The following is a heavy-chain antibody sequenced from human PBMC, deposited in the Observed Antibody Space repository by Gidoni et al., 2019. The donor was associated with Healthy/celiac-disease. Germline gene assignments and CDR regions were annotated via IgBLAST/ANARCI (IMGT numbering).Heavy chain of an antibody. J-gene: IGHJ3*02. Sequence: QVQLQESGPGLVKPSETLSLTCTVSGGSISSYYWSWIRQPPGKGLEWIGYIYYSGSTNYNPSLKSRVTISVDTSKNQFSLKLSSVTAADTAVYYCAREGGSRPDAFDIWGQGTMVTVSS. CDR2: IYYSGST. CDR1: GGSISSYY. D-gene: IGHD2-15*01. V-gene: IGHV4-59*01. CDR3: AREGGSRPDAFDI.